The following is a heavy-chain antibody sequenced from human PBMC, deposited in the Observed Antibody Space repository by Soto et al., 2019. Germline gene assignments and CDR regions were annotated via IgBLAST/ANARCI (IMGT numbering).Heavy chain of an antibody. Sequence: SGGSLRLSCAASGFTFSSYAMSWVRQAPGKGLEWVSAISGSGGSTYYADSVKGRFTISRDNSKNTLYLQMNSLRAEDTAVYYCAKATTIQRTILGYFDYWGQGTLVTVSS. D-gene: IGHD5-12*01. V-gene: IGHV3-23*01. J-gene: IGHJ4*02. CDR2: ISGSGGST. CDR3: AKATTIQRTILGYFDY. CDR1: GFTFSSYA.